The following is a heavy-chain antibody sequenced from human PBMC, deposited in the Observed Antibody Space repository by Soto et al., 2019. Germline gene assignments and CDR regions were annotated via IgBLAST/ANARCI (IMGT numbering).Heavy chain of an antibody. Sequence: ASVKVSCKASGYTFTSYGISWVRQAPGQGLEWMGWISAYNGNTNYAQKLQGRVTMTTDTSTSTAYMELRSLRSDDTAVYYCAIGVYYYDSSGYYYFDYWGQGTLVTVSS. V-gene: IGHV1-18*01. D-gene: IGHD3-22*01. J-gene: IGHJ4*02. CDR2: ISAYNGNT. CDR1: GYTFTSYG. CDR3: AIGVYYYDSSGYYYFDY.